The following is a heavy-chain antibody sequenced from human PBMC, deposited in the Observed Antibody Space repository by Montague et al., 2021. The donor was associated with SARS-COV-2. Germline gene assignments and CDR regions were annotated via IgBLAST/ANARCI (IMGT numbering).Heavy chain of an antibody. CDR2: TYYRSKWYN. CDR1: GDRVSSNSAT. CDR3: TSGREGNYNVMDV. J-gene: IGHJ6*02. V-gene: IGHV6-1*01. D-gene: IGHD1-1*01. Sequence: CAISGDRVSSNSATWNWVRQSPSRGLELLGRTYYRSKWYNDYAVSVRGRVTINPDTSKNQFSLQLNSVTPEDTAIYYCTSGREGNYNVMDVWGQGTTVTVSS.